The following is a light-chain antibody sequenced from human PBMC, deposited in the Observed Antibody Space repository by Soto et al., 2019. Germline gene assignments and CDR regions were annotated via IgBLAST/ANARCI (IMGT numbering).Light chain of an antibody. Sequence: QSALTQPASVSGSPGQSITISCTGTSSDVGAYNYVSWYQRNPGKAPKHMIYDVTNRPSGVSNRFSGSKSGNTASLTISGLQAEDEADYYCSSYTTSSTLVVFGGGTKLTVL. V-gene: IGLV2-14*01. CDR1: SSDVGAYNY. CDR2: DVT. CDR3: SSYTTSSTLVV. J-gene: IGLJ3*02.